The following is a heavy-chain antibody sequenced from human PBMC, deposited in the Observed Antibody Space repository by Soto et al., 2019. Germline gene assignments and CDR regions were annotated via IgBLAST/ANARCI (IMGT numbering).Heavy chain of an antibody. CDR2: IWYDGSNK. Sequence: GGSLRLSCAASGFTFSSYGMHWVRQAPGKGLEWVAVIWYDGSNKYYADSVKGRFTISRDNSKNTLYLQMNSLRAEDTAVYYCAREKGVAVAAARAFAIWGQGTMVTVSS. J-gene: IGHJ3*02. CDR3: AREKGVAVAAARAFAI. V-gene: IGHV3-33*01. CDR1: GFTFSSYG. D-gene: IGHD6-19*01.